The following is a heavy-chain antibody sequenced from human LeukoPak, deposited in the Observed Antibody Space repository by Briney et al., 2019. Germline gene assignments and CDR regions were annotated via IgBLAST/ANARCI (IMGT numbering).Heavy chain of an antibody. Sequence: SETLSLTCTVSGGSISSSSYYWGWIRQPPGKGLEWIGSIYYSGSTYYNPSLKSRVTISVDTSKNQFSLKLSSVTAADTAVYYCARDLRYGPPDYWGQGTLVTVSS. J-gene: IGHJ4*02. CDR3: ARDLRYGPPDY. CDR1: GGSISSSSYY. V-gene: IGHV4-39*07. CDR2: IYYSGST. D-gene: IGHD4-17*01.